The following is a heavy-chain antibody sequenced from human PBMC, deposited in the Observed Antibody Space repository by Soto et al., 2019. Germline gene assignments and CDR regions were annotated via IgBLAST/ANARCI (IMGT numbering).Heavy chain of an antibody. Sequence: SETLSLTCTVSGGSISSYYWSWIRQPPGKGLEWIGYIYYSGSTNYNPSLKSRVTISVDTSKNQFSLKLSSVTAADTAVYYCARGDWFGSYYYYYMDVWGKGTTVTVSS. D-gene: IGHD3-3*01. J-gene: IGHJ6*03. V-gene: IGHV4-59*01. CDR2: IYYSGST. CDR3: ARGDWFGSYYYYYMDV. CDR1: GGSISSYY.